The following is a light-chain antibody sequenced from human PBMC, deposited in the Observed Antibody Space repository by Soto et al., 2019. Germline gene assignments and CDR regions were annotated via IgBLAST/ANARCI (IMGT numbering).Light chain of an antibody. V-gene: IGLV7-43*01. CDR2: GAS. CDR1: TGAVTSGNY. CDR3: VLYYGGASV. J-gene: IGLJ2*01. Sequence: QTVVTQEPSLTVSPGGTVTLTCASSTGAVTSGNYPNWLQQKPGQAPRALIYGASNRHSWTPARFSGSLLGGKAALTLSGVQPEDQAAYYCVLYYGGASVFGGGTKLTVL.